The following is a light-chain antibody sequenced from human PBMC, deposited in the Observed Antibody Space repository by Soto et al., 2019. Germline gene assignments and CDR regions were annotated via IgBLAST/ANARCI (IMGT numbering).Light chain of an antibody. Sequence: EIVLTQSPGTLSLSPGERAALSCRASQSVDSSYIAWYQQKPGQAPRLLIYGASSRATGIPDRFCGSGSGTDFTLTISRLEPEDFAVYYCQQYATAPFTFGPGTKVDVK. V-gene: IGKV3-20*01. CDR1: QSVDSSY. CDR2: GAS. CDR3: QQYATAPFT. J-gene: IGKJ3*01.